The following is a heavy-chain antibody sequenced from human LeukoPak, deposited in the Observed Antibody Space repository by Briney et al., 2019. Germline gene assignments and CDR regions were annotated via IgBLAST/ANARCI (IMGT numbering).Heavy chain of an antibody. CDR1: GFTFGDYA. CDR3: TRDLEGRDGYKYYFDY. J-gene: IGHJ4*02. CDR2: IRSKAYGGTT. Sequence: GGSLRLSCTASGFTFGDYAMSWFRQAPGKGLEWVGFIRSKAYGGTTEYAASVKGRFTISRDDSKSIAYLQMNSLKTEDTAVYYCTRDLEGRDGYKYYFDYWGQGTLVTVSS. D-gene: IGHD5-24*01. V-gene: IGHV3-49*03.